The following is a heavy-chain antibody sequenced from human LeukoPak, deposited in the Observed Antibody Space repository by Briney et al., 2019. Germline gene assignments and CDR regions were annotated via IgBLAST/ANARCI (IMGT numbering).Heavy chain of an antibody. D-gene: IGHD3-9*01. CDR2: IYPGDSDT. CDR3: ARGNYDILTGPGDYFDY. J-gene: IGHJ4*02. Sequence: GESLKISCKGSGYSFTSYWIGRVRQMPGKGLEWMGIIYPGDSDTRYSPSFQGQVTISADKSISTAYLQWSSLKASDTAMYYCARGNYDILTGPGDYFDYWGQGTLVTVSS. V-gene: IGHV5-51*01. CDR1: GYSFTSYW.